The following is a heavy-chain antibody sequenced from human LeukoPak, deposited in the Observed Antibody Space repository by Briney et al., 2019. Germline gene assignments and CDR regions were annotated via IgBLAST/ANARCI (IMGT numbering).Heavy chain of an antibody. Sequence: GGSLRLSCAASGFTFSSYGMNWVRQTPGKELEWVSAISGSGGSTYYADSVKDRFTISRDNSKNTLYLQMNSLRAEDTAVYYCAKGETTVTTYFDYWGQGTLVTVSS. J-gene: IGHJ4*02. V-gene: IGHV3-23*01. CDR1: GFTFSSYG. CDR2: ISGSGGST. CDR3: AKGETTVTTYFDY. D-gene: IGHD4-17*01.